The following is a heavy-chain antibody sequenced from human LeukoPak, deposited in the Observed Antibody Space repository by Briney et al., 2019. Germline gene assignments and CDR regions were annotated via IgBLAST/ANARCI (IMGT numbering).Heavy chain of an antibody. D-gene: IGHD6-19*01. CDR1: GFTVSSNY. J-gene: IGHJ4*02. V-gene: IGHV3-53*04. CDR2: SYSAGNT. Sequence: GGSLRLSCVASGFTVSSNYMSWVRQAPGKGLEWVSVSYSAGNTYYADSVKGRFTISRHNSENTLYLHMNGLRVEDTAVYFCARGGTPGYSSGRIDYWGQGTLVTVSS. CDR3: ARGGTPGYSSGRIDY.